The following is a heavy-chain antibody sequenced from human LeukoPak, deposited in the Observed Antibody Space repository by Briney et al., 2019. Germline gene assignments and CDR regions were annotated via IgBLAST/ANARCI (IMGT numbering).Heavy chain of an antibody. CDR1: GFTFGDYG. CDR2: INRNGDST. V-gene: IGHV3-20*04. Sequence: PGGSLRLSCAASGFTFGDYGMSWVRQAPGKGLQWVSGINRNGDSTGYADFVKGRFTISRDNAKNSLYLQMNSLRAEDTALYYCARVRSAAWGQGTLVTVSS. CDR3: ARVRSAA. J-gene: IGHJ5*02.